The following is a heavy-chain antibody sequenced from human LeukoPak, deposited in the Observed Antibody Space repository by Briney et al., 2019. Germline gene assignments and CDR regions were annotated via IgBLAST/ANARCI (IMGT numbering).Heavy chain of an antibody. V-gene: IGHV1-24*01. D-gene: IGHD4-17*01. CDR3: ATFSLYDYADYNGNDPFYFDC. CDR2: FDPDDGAT. Sequence: GASVKVSCKASGYTFTGYYMHWVRQVPGKGLEWMGGFDPDDGATIYAQKFQGRVAMTEDTSTDTAYMDLSGLRAEDTAVYFCATFSLYDYADYNGNDPFYFDCWGQGTLVTVSS. J-gene: IGHJ4*02. CDR1: GYTFTGYY.